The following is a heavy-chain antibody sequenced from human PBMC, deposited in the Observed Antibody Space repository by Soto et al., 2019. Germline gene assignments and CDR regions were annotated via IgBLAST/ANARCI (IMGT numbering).Heavy chain of an antibody. D-gene: IGHD3-9*01. CDR1: GFSFRNYA. V-gene: IGHV3-23*01. J-gene: IGHJ4*02. Sequence: LRLSCAASGFSFRNYAMSWVRQAPGKGLEWISTLTGSSSNTYYADSVKGRFAISRDNSRNTLYLQMHSLTAEDTAVYYCANGRATYGLLTHDYWGQGTLVTVSS. CDR2: LTGSSSNT. CDR3: ANGRATYGLLTHDY.